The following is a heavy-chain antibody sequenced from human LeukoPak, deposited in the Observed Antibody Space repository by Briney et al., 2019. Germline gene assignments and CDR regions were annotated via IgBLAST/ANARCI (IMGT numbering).Heavy chain of an antibody. J-gene: IGHJ4*02. D-gene: IGHD3-22*01. V-gene: IGHV5-51*01. CDR2: IYPGDSDT. CDR1: GYSFTSYW. CDR3: ARLPPNYYDSSGPDY. Sequence: GESLKISCKGSGYSFTSYWIGWVRQMPGKGLEWMGIIYPGDSDTRYSPSFRGQVTISADKSISTAYLQWSSLKASDTAMYYCARLPPNYYDSSGPDYWGQGTLVTVSS.